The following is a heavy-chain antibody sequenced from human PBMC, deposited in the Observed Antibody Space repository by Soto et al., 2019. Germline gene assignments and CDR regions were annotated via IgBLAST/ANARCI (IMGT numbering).Heavy chain of an antibody. CDR1: GGSISSYY. J-gene: IGHJ6*02. V-gene: IGHV4-59*01. Sequence: QVQLQESGPGLVKPSETLSLTCTVSGGSISSYYWSWVRQPPGKGLEWIGYIYYSGSTNYNPSLKSRVTLSVDTAKNQFSLKLSSVTAADTAVYYCAKITVTKFSSYDGMDVWGQGTTVTVSS. CDR2: IYYSGST. CDR3: AKITVTKFSSYDGMDV. D-gene: IGHD4-4*01.